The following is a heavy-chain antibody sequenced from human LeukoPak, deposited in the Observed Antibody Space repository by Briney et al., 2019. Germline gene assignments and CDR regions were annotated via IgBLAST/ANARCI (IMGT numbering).Heavy chain of an antibody. CDR1: GGSISSYY. V-gene: IGHV4-59*08. CDR3: ARVYCSGGSCYIDY. J-gene: IGHJ4*02. Sequence: PSETMSLTCTVAGGSISSYYWSWIRQPPGKRLEWIGYIYHSGSTNYNPSLKSRVTISADTSENQFSLKLSSVTAADTAGYYCARVYCSGGSCYIDYWGQGTLVTVSS. CDR2: IYHSGST. D-gene: IGHD2-15*01.